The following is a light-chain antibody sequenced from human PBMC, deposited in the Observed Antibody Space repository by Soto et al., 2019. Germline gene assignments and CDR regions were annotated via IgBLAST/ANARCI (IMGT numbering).Light chain of an antibody. J-gene: IGKJ1*01. V-gene: IGKV3-20*01. CDR3: QDHGSSPGT. Sequence: IVFAQCPGTLSFSPGEGATLSGRASQSVSSSYLAWYQKKPGQAPRLLIYGASSRATGIPDRFSGSGSGTHFNLTISRVETEDFAVYYWQDHGSSPGTLGQGTKVDIK. CDR1: QSVSSSY. CDR2: GAS.